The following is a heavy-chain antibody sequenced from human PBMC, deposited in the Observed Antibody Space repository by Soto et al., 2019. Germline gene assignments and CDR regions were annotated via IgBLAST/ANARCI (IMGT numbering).Heavy chain of an antibody. CDR2: IRGFSPYT. D-gene: IGHD2-15*01. CDR1: GGSFRSNT. V-gene: IGHV3-21*01. Sequence: EGSLRVSCVDSGGSFRSNTKNWVRQAPGKGLEWVSAIRGFSPYTFYADSVKGRFTISRDNAKNSLYLQMNSLRAEDTAVYYCARDRGYDAHDYYYNAMDVWGPGTMVTVS. J-gene: IGHJ6*02. CDR3: ARDRGYDAHDYYYNAMDV.